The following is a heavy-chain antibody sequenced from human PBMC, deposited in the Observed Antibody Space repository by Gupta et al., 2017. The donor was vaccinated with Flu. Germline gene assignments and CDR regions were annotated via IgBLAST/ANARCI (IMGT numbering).Heavy chain of an antibody. V-gene: IGHV3-23*01. CDR3: TPSTPGSVTY. Sequence: SSYAMSWVRQAPGEGLEWVSAISASCISTYYADSVKGRFTISRDSSKNTLFLQLNSLRAEDTAVYYCTPSTPGSVTYWGQGTLVTVSS. CDR1: SSYA. D-gene: IGHD4-4*01. CDR2: ISASCIST. J-gene: IGHJ4*02.